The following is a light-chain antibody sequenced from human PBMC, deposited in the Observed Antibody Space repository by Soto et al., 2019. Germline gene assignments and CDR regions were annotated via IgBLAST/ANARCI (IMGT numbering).Light chain of an antibody. CDR2: DAS. Sequence: EIVLTQSPGTLSLSPGERATLSCRASQSVSSNHLAWYQQKPGQAPRLLIYDASNRATGIPARFSGSGSGTDFTLTISSLEPEDFAVYYCQQRVTFGPGTKVDIK. V-gene: IGKV3D-20*02. J-gene: IGKJ3*01. CDR3: QQRVT. CDR1: QSVSSNH.